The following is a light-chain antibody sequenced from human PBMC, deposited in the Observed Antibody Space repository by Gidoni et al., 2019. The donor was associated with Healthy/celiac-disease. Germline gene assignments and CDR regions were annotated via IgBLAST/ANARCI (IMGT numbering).Light chain of an antibody. V-gene: IGKV1-39*01. Sequence: DIPMTQYPSSLSASVGDRVTITCRASQSIISYLTWYQQKPGKAPKLLIYAASSLESGVPSRFSGSGSGTEFTLTISSLQPEDFATYYCQQSYSYSRTFGQGTRLEIK. CDR3: QQSYSYSRT. J-gene: IGKJ5*01. CDR1: QSIISY. CDR2: AAS.